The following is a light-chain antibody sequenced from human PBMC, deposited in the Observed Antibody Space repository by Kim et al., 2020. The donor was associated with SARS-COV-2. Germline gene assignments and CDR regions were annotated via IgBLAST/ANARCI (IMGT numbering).Light chain of an antibody. Sequence: SVSPGERATLSCRASESVSTNLAWYQQKPGQPPRLLIYSASTRATGVPARLSGSGSRTEFTLTISSLQSEDFAVYYCQQYNNWPLTFGGGTKLEI. J-gene: IGKJ4*01. CDR1: ESVSTN. CDR2: SAS. V-gene: IGKV3-15*01. CDR3: QQYNNWPLT.